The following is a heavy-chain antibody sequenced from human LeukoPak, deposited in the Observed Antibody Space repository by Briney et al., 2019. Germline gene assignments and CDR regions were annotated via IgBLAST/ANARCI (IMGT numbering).Heavy chain of an antibody. CDR3: ARGTLGDHYDTSGYHDY. V-gene: IGHV3-74*01. J-gene: IGHJ4*02. D-gene: IGHD3-22*01. Sequence: PGGSLRLSCADSGFTFRNYWMHWVRQAPGKGLVWVSRINSDGTITSYADSVKGRFTISRDNAKNTLYLQMNSLRAEDTAVYYCARGTLGDHYDTSGYHDYWGQGTLVTVSS. CDR1: GFTFRNYW. CDR2: INSDGTIT.